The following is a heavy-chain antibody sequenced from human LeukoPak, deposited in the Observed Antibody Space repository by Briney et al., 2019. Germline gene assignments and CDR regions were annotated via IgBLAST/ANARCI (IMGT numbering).Heavy chain of an antibody. Sequence: GASVKVSCKASGGTFSSYAISWVRQAPGQGLEWMGGIIPIFGTANYAQKFQGRVTITADESTSTAYMELSSLRSEDTAVYYCARVRVEEPAATETSYYYYGMDAWGQGTTVTVSS. CDR1: GGTFSSYA. D-gene: IGHD2-2*01. CDR2: IIPIFGTA. V-gene: IGHV1-69*01. CDR3: ARVRVEEPAATETSYYYYGMDA. J-gene: IGHJ6*02.